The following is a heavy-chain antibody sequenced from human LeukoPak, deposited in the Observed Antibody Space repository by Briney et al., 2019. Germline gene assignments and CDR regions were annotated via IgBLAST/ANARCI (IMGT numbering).Heavy chain of an antibody. D-gene: IGHD3-3*01. Sequence: SETLSLTCTVSGGSISSSSYYWGWIRQPPGKGLEWIGSIYYSGSTYYNPSLKSRVTISVDTSKNQFSLKLSSVTAADTAVYYCAGHCLAGDFWSGFWTGNGFDPWGQGTLVTVSS. CDR2: IYYSGST. V-gene: IGHV4-39*01. CDR3: AGHCLAGDFWSGFWTGNGFDP. J-gene: IGHJ5*02. CDR1: GGSISSSSYY.